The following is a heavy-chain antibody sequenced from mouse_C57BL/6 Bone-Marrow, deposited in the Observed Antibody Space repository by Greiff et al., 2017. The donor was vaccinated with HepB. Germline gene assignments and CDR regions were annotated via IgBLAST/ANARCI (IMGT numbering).Heavy chain of an antibody. CDR1: GYTFTSYT. Sequence: VQLQQSGAELARPGASVKMSCKASGYTFTSYTMHWVKQRPGQGLEWIGYINPSSGYTKYNQKFKDKATLTADKSSSTAYMQLSSLTSEDSAVYYCARIYYYFFGVFAYWGQGTRVTVSA. CDR3: ARIYYYFFGVFAY. J-gene: IGHJ3*01. CDR2: INPSSGYT. V-gene: IGHV1-4*01. D-gene: IGHD1-1*01.